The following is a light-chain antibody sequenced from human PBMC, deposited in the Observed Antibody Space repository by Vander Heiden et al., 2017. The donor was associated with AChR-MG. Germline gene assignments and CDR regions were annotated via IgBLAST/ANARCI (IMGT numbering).Light chain of an antibody. CDR2: DAS. CDR1: PSVSSY. J-gene: IGKJ5*01. V-gene: IGKV3-11*01. CDR3: QQRSNGHPCLIN. Sequence: EIVLTQSPATLSLSPGERATLSFRASPSVSSYLAWSQQKPGQAPRLLIYDASNRATGIPARFSGRGCGTDFTHTISRLEPEDFAVYYGQQRSNGHPCLINLGQGTGLEI.